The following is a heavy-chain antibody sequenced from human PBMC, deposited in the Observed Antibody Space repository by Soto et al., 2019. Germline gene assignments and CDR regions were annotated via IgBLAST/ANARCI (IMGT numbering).Heavy chain of an antibody. CDR1: GGALSSDA. Sequence: PVKGYCKASGGALSSDAGSRVRKDTGQGLEWMGGIIPIFGTANYAQKFQGRVTITADESTSTAYMELSSLRSEDTAVYFCATQGLPNYYYSGMDVWGQGTTVTVSS. D-gene: IGHD5-18*01. V-gene: IGHV1-69*01. CDR2: IIPIFGTA. CDR3: ATQGLPNYYYSGMDV. J-gene: IGHJ6*02.